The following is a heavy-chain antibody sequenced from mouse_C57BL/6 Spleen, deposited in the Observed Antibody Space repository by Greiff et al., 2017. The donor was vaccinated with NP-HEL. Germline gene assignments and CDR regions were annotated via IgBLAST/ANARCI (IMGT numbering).Heavy chain of an antibody. CDR3: TCECGGAMGY. CDR2: IDPENGDT. CDR1: GFNFKDDC. Sequence: EVQLQQSGAELVRPGASVKLSCTASGFNFKDDCMHWVKQRPEQGLEWIGWIDPENGDTEYDSKFQGKATLTADTSSNTAYLQLSSLTSEDTAVSYYTCECGGAMGYWGQGTSVTVSS. V-gene: IGHV14-4*01. J-gene: IGHJ4*01.